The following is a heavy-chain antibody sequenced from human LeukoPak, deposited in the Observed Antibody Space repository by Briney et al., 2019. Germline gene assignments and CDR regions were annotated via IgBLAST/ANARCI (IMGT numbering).Heavy chain of an antibody. CDR1: GFTFSSYG. CDR2: ISYDGSNK. CDR3: ANGGSSGWYR. D-gene: IGHD6-19*01. Sequence: PGRSLRLSCAASGFTFSSYGMHWVRQAPGKGLEWVAVISYDGSNKYYADSVKGRFTISRDNSKNTLYPQMNSLRAEDTAVYYCANGGSSGWYRWGQGTLVTVSS. V-gene: IGHV3-30*18. J-gene: IGHJ4*02.